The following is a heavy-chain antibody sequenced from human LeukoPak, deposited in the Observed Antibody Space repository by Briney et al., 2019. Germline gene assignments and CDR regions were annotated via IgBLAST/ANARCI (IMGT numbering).Heavy chain of an antibody. Sequence: GGSLRLSCAASGFTFSSYAMSWVRQAPGKGLEWVSAISGSGGSTYYADSVKGRFTISRDNSKNTLHLQMNSLRAEDTAVYYCAKDRRMAVAGNSAFDIWGQGTMVTVSS. CDR2: ISGSGGST. CDR1: GFTFSSYA. J-gene: IGHJ3*02. D-gene: IGHD6-19*01. V-gene: IGHV3-23*01. CDR3: AKDRRMAVAGNSAFDI.